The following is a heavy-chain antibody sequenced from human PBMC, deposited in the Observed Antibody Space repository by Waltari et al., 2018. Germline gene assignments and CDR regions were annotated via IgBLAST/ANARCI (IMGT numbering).Heavy chain of an antibody. J-gene: IGHJ4*02. Sequence: EVQLLESGGGLVKLGGSLRLSCAASGFTFSSYSMNWVRQAPGKGLEWVSSISSMNSDEYYTDRVTGRLTISRDNAKNSLYMQMNSLRAEDTAVYYCARDTYSSSSFDYWGQGTLVTVSS. D-gene: IGHD6-6*01. V-gene: IGHV3-21*01. CDR3: ARDTYSSSSFDY. CDR1: GFTFSSYS. CDR2: ISSMNSDE.